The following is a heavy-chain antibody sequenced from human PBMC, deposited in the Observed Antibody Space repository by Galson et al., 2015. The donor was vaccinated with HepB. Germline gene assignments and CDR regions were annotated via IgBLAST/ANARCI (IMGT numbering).Heavy chain of an antibody. CDR3: ATAALRRYSGSYYLDY. J-gene: IGHJ4*02. D-gene: IGHD1-26*01. Sequence: SENVSCKFSGYTLTELSMHWVRQAPGKGLEWMGGFDPEDGETIYAQKFQGRVTMTEDTSTDTAYMELSSLRSEDTAVYYCATAALRRYSGSYYLDYWGQGTLVTVSS. V-gene: IGHV1-24*01. CDR2: FDPEDGET. CDR1: GYTLTELS.